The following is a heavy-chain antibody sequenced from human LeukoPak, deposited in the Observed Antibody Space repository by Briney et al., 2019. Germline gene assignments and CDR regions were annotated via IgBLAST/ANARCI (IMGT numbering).Heavy chain of an antibody. Sequence: PGGSLRLSCAASGFTFSIYAMTWVRQAPGKGLEWVSAISGSGDSTYYADSVKGRFTISRDNSKNTLYLQMNSLRAEDTAVYYCARQAVAGDFDYWGQGTLVTVSS. CDR1: GFTFSIYA. CDR3: ARQAVAGDFDY. V-gene: IGHV3-23*01. CDR2: ISGSGDST. D-gene: IGHD6-19*01. J-gene: IGHJ4*02.